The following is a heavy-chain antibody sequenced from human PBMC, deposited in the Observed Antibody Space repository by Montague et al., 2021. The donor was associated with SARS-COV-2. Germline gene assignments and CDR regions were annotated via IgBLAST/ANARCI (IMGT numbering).Heavy chain of an antibody. CDR3: ARTTTRMLYPENAFDI. Sequence: CAISGDSVSSNTDTWNWIRQSPSRGLEWLGRTYYRSKWYHDYAISLKSRIIINPDTSKNQFSLQLSSVAPEDTAVFYCARTTTRMLYPENAFDIWGQGTMVTVSS. V-gene: IGHV6-1*01. J-gene: IGHJ3*02. CDR2: TYYRSKWYH. D-gene: IGHD2-15*01. CDR1: GDSVSSNTDT.